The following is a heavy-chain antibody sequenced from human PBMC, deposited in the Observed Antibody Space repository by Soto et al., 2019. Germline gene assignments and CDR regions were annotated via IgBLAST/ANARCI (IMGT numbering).Heavy chain of an antibody. CDR3: ARSSDYDFWSGYYIYYYGMDV. J-gene: IGHJ6*02. Sequence: SETLSLTCSVSGGSISSGYYYWSWIRQPPGKGLEWIGNIYYSGNTYYNPSLKSRLIISIDTSKNQFSLKLSSVTAADTAVYYCARSSDYDFWSGYYIYYYGMDVWGQGTTVTVSS. CDR1: GGSISSGYYY. V-gene: IGHV4-30-4*01. CDR2: IYYSGNT. D-gene: IGHD3-3*01.